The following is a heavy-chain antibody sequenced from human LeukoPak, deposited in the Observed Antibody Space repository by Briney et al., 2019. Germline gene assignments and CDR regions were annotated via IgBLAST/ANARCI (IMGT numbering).Heavy chain of an antibody. V-gene: IGHV3-64D*06. J-gene: IGHJ4*02. CDR3: VIVRGYFDSSGSDY. CDR1: GFTFSSYT. D-gene: IGHD3-9*01. Sequence: GGSLRLSCSASGFTFSSYTIHWVRQAPGKGLGFVSSITSSGGSAYYADSVKGRFTINRDNSKNTVYLQMSGLRAEDTSVYFCVIVRGYFDSSGSDYWGQGTIVTVSS. CDR2: ITSSGGSA.